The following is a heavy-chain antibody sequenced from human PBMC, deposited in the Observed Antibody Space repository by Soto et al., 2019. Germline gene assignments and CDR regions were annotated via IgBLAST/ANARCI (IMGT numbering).Heavy chain of an antibody. J-gene: IGHJ4*02. Sequence: QVQLQESGPGLVKPSETLSLTCTVSGGSVSSGSYYWSWIRQPPGKGLEWIGYIYYSGSTNYNPSLKSRVTISVDTSKNQFSLKLSSVTAADTGVYYCARGQRYEALGYWGQGTLVTVSS. CDR2: IYYSGST. V-gene: IGHV4-61*01. CDR3: ARGQRYEALGY. CDR1: GGSVSSGSYY. D-gene: IGHD3-3*02.